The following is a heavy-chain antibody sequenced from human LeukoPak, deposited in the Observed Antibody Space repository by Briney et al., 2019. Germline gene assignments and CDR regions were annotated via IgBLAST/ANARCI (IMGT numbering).Heavy chain of an antibody. CDR2: ISYDGSNK. J-gene: IGHJ5*02. Sequence: PGRSLRLSCAASGFTFSSYGMHWVRQAPGKGLEWVAVISYDGSNKYYADSVKGRFTISRDNSKNTLYLQMNSLRAEDTAVYYCAKVPDDYKPLAWGQGTLVTVSS. CDR3: AKVPDDYKPLA. V-gene: IGHV3-30*18. D-gene: IGHD5-24*01. CDR1: GFTFSSYG.